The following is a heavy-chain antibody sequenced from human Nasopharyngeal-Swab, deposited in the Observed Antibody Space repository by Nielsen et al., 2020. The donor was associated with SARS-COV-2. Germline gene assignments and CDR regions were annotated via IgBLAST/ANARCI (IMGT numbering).Heavy chain of an antibody. CDR3: ARPGILNYYGMDV. CDR1: GYSFTSHW. V-gene: IGHV5-51*01. CDR2: IYPGDSDT. J-gene: IGHJ6*02. Sequence: GESLKISCKGSGYSFTSHWIGWVRQMPGKGLEWMGIIYPGDSDTRYSPSFQGQVTISADKSISTAYLQWSSLKASDTAMYYCARPGILNYYGMDVWGQGTTVTVSS. D-gene: IGHD6-13*01.